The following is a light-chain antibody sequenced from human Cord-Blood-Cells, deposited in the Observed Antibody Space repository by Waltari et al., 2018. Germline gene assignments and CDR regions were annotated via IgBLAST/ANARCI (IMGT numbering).Light chain of an antibody. J-gene: IGKJ4*01. Sequence: IVFTQSPGPLSLSPGETATLPCRASQSVSSSYLAWYQQKPGQAPRLLIYGASSRATGIPDRFSGSGSGTDFTLTISRLEPEDFAVYYCQQYGSSPLTFGGGTKVEIK. CDR2: GAS. V-gene: IGKV3-20*01. CDR3: QQYGSSPLT. CDR1: QSVSSSY.